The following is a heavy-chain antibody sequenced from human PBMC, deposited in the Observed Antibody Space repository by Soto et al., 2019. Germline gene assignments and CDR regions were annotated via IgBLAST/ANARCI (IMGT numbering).Heavy chain of an antibody. D-gene: IGHD2-15*01. CDR2: ISPYNGKT. CDR3: ARDIYGGNCCDAFDI. V-gene: IGHV1-18*01. J-gene: IGHJ3*02. Sequence: QAQLVQSGAEGKKPGASVNISCKASGYTCTNYGFIWVRQAPGHGLEWVGWISPYNGKTEYAQNLQGRVTMTRDKPTSTAYMELRSLRSDDTAVYYCARDIYGGNCCDAFDIWGQGTMVTVSS. CDR1: GYTCTNYG.